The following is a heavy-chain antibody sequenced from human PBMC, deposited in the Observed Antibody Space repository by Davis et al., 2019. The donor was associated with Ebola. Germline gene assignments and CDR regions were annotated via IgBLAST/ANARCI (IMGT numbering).Heavy chain of an antibody. CDR1: GYTLTELS. CDR3: AAGGSRGGFDI. D-gene: IGHD3-10*01. CDR2: FDPEDGET. J-gene: IGHJ3*02. Sequence: AASVKVSCKVSGYTLTELSMHWVRQAPGKGLEWMGNFDPEDGETIYAYQFEGRVTMTEDTSTDTAYMELSSLRSDDSAVYYCAAGGSRGGFDIWGQGTMVTVSS. V-gene: IGHV1-24*01.